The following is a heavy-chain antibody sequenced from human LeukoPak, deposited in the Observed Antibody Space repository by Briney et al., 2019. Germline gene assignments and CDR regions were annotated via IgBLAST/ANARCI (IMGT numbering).Heavy chain of an antibody. D-gene: IGHD3-22*01. V-gene: IGHV4-39*07. CDR3: AREEGYYYDSSGYYYYYMDV. CDR2: IYYSGST. Sequence: SETLSLTCTVSGGSISSSTYYWGWIRQPPGKGLEWIGNIYYSGSTYYNPSLKSRVTISLDTSKNQFSLKLSSVTAADTAVYYCAREEGYYYDSSGYYYYYMDVWGKGTTVTVSS. J-gene: IGHJ6*03. CDR1: GGSISSSTYY.